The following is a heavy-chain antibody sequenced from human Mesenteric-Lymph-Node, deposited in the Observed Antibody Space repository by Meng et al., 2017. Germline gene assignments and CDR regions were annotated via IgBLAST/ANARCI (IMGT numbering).Heavy chain of an antibody. J-gene: IGHJ4*02. CDR1: GFTFDDFA. V-gene: IGHV3-43D*03. CDR2: ISWDGGST. D-gene: IGHD3-10*01. Sequence: GESLKISCAASGFTFDDFAMHWLRQSPGKGLEWVSLISWDGGSTYYADSVKGRFTISRDNNKHSLYLQMNSLRPEDTALYYCAKGLYFGSGTYEPFNVDYWGQGTRVTRLL. CDR3: AKGLYFGSGTYEPFNVDY.